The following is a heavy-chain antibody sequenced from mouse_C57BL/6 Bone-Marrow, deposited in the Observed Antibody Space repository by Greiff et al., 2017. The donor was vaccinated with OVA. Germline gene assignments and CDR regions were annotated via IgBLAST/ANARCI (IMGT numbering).Heavy chain of an antibody. Sequence: DVMLVESGGGLVQPGGSLSLSCAASGFTFTDYYMSWVRQPPGKALEWLGFIRNKANGYTTEYSASVKGRFTISRDNSQSILYLQMNALRAEDSATYYCARYGYYGRWFAYWGQGTLVTVSA. D-gene: IGHD1-1*01. V-gene: IGHV7-3*01. CDR2: IRNKANGYTT. J-gene: IGHJ3*01. CDR3: ARYGYYGRWFAY. CDR1: GFTFTDYY.